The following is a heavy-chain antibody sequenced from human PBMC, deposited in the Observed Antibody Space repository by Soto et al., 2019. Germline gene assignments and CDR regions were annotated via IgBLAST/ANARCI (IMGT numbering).Heavy chain of an antibody. CDR3: ARVGEYYYYGMDV. CDR1: GFTFSSYE. J-gene: IGHJ6*02. D-gene: IGHD2-21*01. V-gene: IGHV3-48*03. Sequence: VGSLRLSCAASGFTFSSYEMNWVRQAPGKGLEWVSYISSSGSTIYYADSVKGRFTISRDNAKNSLYLQMNSLRAEDTAVYYCARVGEYYYYGMDVWGQGTTVTVSS. CDR2: ISSSGSTI.